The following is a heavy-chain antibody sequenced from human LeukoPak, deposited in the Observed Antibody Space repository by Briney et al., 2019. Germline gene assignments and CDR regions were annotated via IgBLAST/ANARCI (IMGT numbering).Heavy chain of an antibody. Sequence: GGSLRLSCAASGFTFSSYSMNWVRQAPGKGLEWVLSISSSSSYIYYADSVKGRFTISRDNAKNSLYLQMNSLRAEGTAVYYCAREGPAVTVDYWGQGTLVTVSS. CDR1: GFTFSSYS. CDR2: ISSSSSYI. CDR3: AREGPAVTVDY. D-gene: IGHD4-17*01. V-gene: IGHV3-21*01. J-gene: IGHJ4*02.